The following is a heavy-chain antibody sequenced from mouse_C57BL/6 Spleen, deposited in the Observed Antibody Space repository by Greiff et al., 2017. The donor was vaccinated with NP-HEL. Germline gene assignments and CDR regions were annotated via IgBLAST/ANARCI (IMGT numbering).Heavy chain of an antibody. Sequence: EVQVVESEGGLVQPGSSMKLSCTASGFTFSDYYMAWVRQVPEKGLEWVANINYDGSSTYYLDSLKSRFIISRDNAKNILYLQMSSLKSEDTATYYCARTDDYFDYWGQGTTLTVSS. CDR1: GFTFSDYY. V-gene: IGHV5-16*01. CDR2: INYDGSST. CDR3: ARTDDYFDY. D-gene: IGHD2-3*01. J-gene: IGHJ2*01.